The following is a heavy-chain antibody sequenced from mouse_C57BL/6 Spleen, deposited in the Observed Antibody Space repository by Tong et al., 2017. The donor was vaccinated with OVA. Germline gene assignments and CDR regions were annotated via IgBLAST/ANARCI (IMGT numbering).Heavy chain of an antibody. Sequence: EVQLQQSGPELEKPGASVKISCKASGYSFTGYNMNWVKQSNGKSLEWIGNIDPYYGGTSYNQKFKGKATLTVGKSSSTACMQLKSLTSEDSAVYYCASGSSPSAWFAYWGQGTLVTVSA. CDR2: IDPYYGGT. V-gene: IGHV1S135*01. CDR1: GYSFTGYN. J-gene: IGHJ3*01. CDR3: ASGSSPSAWFAY. D-gene: IGHD1-1*01.